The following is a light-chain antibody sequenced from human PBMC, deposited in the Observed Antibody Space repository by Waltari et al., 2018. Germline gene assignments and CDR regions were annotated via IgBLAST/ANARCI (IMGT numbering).Light chain of an antibody. CDR2: DVK. CDR3: SSYAGSSTLV. V-gene: IGLV2-11*01. Sequence: QSALTQPRSVSGSPGQSVTISCTGTSSYVGDSYYVSWYQQNPGKAPKLMIYDVKKRASVVPYRFSGSKSGNTASLTISGLQPEDEADYYCSSYAGSSTLVFGGGTKLTVL. CDR1: SSYVGDSYY. J-gene: IGLJ3*02.